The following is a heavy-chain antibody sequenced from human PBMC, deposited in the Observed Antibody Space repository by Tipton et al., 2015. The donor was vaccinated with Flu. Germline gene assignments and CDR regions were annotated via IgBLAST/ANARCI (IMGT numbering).Heavy chain of an antibody. CDR3: ATSSGWAY. CDR1: GFTFRSHT. D-gene: IGHD6-19*01. CDR2: VSRGSSISV. V-gene: IGHV3-48*01. J-gene: IGHJ4*02. Sequence: SLRLSCVASGFTFRSHTMHWVRQAPGKGLEWIASVSRGSSISVSYADSVKGRFTISRDNDKNLVFLQMSSLRADDTAVYYCATSSGWAYWGLGTLVTVSS.